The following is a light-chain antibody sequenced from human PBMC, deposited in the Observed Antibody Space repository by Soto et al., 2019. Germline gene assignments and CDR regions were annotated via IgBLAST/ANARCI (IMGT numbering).Light chain of an antibody. Sequence: EIMMSQSPATLSVSPGEGATLSCRASQGIGNTLAWYQQKPGQTPRLLIYAASIRATGIPARFSGSGSGTVFTLTIGSLEPEDSAVYYCQQRKHWPPITFGQGTRLEIK. J-gene: IGKJ5*01. CDR3: QQRKHWPPIT. CDR1: QGIGNT. CDR2: AAS. V-gene: IGKV3D-15*01.